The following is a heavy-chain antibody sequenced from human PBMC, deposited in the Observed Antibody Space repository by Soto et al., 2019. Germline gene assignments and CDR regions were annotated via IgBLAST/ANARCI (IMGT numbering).Heavy chain of an antibody. CDR2: ISSSGSTI. CDR3: AIDDACSSTSCYAGPYAFDI. CDR1: GFTFSDYY. J-gene: IGHJ3*02. Sequence: QVQLVESGGGLVKPGGSLRLSCAASGFTFSDYYMSWIRQAPGKGLEWVSYISSSGSTIYYADSVKGRFTISRDNAKNSLYLQMNSLRAEDTAVYYCAIDDACSSTSCYAGPYAFDIWGQGKMVTVSS. V-gene: IGHV3-11*01. D-gene: IGHD2-2*01.